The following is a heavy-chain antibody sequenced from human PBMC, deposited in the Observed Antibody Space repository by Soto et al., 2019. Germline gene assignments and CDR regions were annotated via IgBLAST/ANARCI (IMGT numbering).Heavy chain of an antibody. CDR2: INSEGSST. CDR1: GFSFSDYW. CDR3: ARGEHIETRYYYNYMDV. J-gene: IGHJ6*03. Sequence: EVQLVESGGGLVQPGGSPRLSCVASGFSFSDYWMHWVRQVPGKGLEWVSRINSEGSSTAYGGSVRGRVSSSRDNGRNTVYLHMNSLRGEDTAVYYCARGEHIETRYYYNYMDVWGKGTTVTVSS. D-gene: IGHD1-1*01. V-gene: IGHV3-74*03.